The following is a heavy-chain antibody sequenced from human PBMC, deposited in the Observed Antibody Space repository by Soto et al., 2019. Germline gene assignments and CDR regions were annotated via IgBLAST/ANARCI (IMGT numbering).Heavy chain of an antibody. CDR1: GFTFSSYA. CDR2: ISYDGSNK. V-gene: IGHV3-30*14. D-gene: IGHD7-27*01. J-gene: IGHJ4*02. CDR3: AREELGIYFDY. Sequence: QVQLVESGGGVVQPGRSLRLSCAASGFTFSSYAMHWVRQAPGKGLEWVAVISYDGSNKYYADSVKGRFTISRDNSKNTLHLQMNSLRAEDTAVYYCAREELGIYFDYWGQGTLVTVSS.